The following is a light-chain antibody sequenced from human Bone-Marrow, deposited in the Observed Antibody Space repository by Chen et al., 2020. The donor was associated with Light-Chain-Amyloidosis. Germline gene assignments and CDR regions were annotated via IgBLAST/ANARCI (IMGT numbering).Light chain of an antibody. V-gene: IGLV2-14*01. CDR1: SSDVGGDNH. Sequence: QSALTQPASVSGSPGQSITISCTGTSSDVGGDNHVSWYQQHPDKAPKLMIYEVTNRPSWVPDRFSGSKSDNTASLTISGLQTEDEADYCGSSYTSTKTLVFASGTRVTVL. CDR2: EVT. J-gene: IGLJ1*01. CDR3: SSYTSTKTLV.